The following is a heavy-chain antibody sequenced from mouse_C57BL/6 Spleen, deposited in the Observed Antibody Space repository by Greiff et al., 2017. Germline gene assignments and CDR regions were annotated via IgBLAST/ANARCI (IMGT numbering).Heavy chain of an antibody. CDR1: GYTFTDYE. J-gene: IGHJ4*01. CDR3: TRFGGSSLYYYAMDY. CDR2: IDPETGGT. D-gene: IGHD1-1*01. V-gene: IGHV1-15*01. Sequence: QVQLKESGAELVRPGASVTLSCKASGYTFTDYEMHWVKQTPVHGLEWIGAIDPETGGTAYNQKFKGKAILTADKSSRTAYMELRSLTSEDSAVYYCTRFGGSSLYYYAMDYWGQGTSVPVSS.